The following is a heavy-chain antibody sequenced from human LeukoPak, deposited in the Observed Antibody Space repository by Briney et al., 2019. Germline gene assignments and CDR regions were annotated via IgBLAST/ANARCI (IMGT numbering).Heavy chain of an antibody. J-gene: IGHJ5*02. V-gene: IGHV1-18*01. CDR2: ISAYNGNT. Sequence: ASVKVCCKASGYTFTSYGIIWVRQAPGQGLEWMGWISAYNGNTSYAQKLQGRVTMTTDTSTSTAYMELRSLRSDDTAVYYCARVPYKNCSSTSCYGFAWFHPWGQGNFVTVSS. CDR1: GYTFTSYG. CDR3: ARVPYKNCSSTSCYGFAWFHP. D-gene: IGHD2-2*01.